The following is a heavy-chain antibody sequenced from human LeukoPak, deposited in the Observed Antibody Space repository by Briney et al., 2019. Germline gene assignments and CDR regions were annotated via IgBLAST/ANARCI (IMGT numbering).Heavy chain of an antibody. CDR3: AVIVGATGNFDY. V-gene: IGHV3-21*01. CDR1: GFTFSSYG. D-gene: IGHD1-26*01. Sequence: PGGSLRLSCAASGFTFSSYGMHWVRQAPGKGLEWVSSISSSSSYIYYADSVKGRFTISRDNAKNSLYLQMNSLRAEDTAVYYCAVIVGATGNFDYWGQGTLVTVSS. CDR2: ISSSSSYI. J-gene: IGHJ4*02.